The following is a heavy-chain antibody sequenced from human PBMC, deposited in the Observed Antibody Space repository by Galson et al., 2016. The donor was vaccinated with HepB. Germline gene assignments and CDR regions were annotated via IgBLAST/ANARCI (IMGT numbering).Heavy chain of an antibody. CDR3: VRASYSATLFQDYGMDV. V-gene: IGHV3-74*01. D-gene: IGHD3-10*01. CDR1: GFTFSIYW. CDR2: INSDGSIT. Sequence: SLRLSCAASGFTFSIYWMHWVRQAPGKGLVWVSRINSDGSITTYADSVKGRFTISRDNAENTLFLRMNSLRAEDTAVYYCVRASYSATLFQDYGMDVWGRGTTVTVSS. J-gene: IGHJ6*02.